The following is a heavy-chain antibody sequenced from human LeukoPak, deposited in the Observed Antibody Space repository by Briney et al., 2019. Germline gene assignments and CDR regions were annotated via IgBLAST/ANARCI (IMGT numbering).Heavy chain of an antibody. CDR2: ISYDGSNK. Sequence: GGSLRLSCAASGFTFSSYAMHWVRQAPGKGLEWVAVISYDGSNKYYADSVKGRFTISRDNSKNTLYLQMNSLRAEDTAVYYCARGSYYDSYDAFDIWGQGTMVTVSS. J-gene: IGHJ3*02. V-gene: IGHV3-30*04. D-gene: IGHD3-22*01. CDR3: ARGSYYDSYDAFDI. CDR1: GFTFSSYA.